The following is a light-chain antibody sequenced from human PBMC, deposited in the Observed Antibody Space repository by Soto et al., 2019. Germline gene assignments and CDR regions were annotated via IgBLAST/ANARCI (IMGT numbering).Light chain of an antibody. J-gene: IGLJ1*01. CDR2: EVN. Sequence: QSVLTQPPSASGSPGQSVTISCTGTSNDVGGYNYVSWYQQHPGKATKLMIYEVNKRPSGVPDRFSGSKSGNTASLTFSGLQAEDEADYYCSSFAVSNSFVFGTGTKVTVL. CDR3: SSFAVSNSFV. V-gene: IGLV2-8*01. CDR1: SNDVGGYNY.